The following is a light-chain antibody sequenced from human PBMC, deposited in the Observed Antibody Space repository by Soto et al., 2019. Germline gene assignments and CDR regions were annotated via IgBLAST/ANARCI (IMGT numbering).Light chain of an antibody. CDR3: QQYGSSPGT. J-gene: IGKJ1*01. CDR1: QSVSSSY. Sequence: EIVLTQSPGTLSLSPGERATLSCRASQSVSSSYLAWYQQKPGQAPRLLIYGASSRATGIPDRFSGSGSGTAFTLTISRMEPEDFAVYYCQQYGSSPGTFGHGTKVEIK. CDR2: GAS. V-gene: IGKV3-20*01.